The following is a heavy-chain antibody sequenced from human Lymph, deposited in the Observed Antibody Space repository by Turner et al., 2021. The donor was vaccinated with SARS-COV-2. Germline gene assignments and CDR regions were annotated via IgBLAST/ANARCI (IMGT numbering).Heavy chain of an antibody. CDR1: GFTFSTYA. Sequence: QVQLVESGGGVVQPGRSLRLSCAASGFTFSTYAMHWVRQDPGKGLEWVALISYDGSNKYYADSVKGRFTISRDNSKNTLYLQMNSLRTEDTAVYYCARDVGGYLGYWGQGTLVTVSS. J-gene: IGHJ4*02. D-gene: IGHD3-16*01. V-gene: IGHV3-30-3*01. CDR2: ISYDGSNK. CDR3: ARDVGGYLGY.